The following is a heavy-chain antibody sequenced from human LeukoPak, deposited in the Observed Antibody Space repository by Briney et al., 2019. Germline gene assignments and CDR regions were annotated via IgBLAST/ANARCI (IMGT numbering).Heavy chain of an antibody. CDR3: ASGGDTDAFDI. CDR1: GFTFSSYA. CDR2: ISYDGSNK. D-gene: IGHD2-21*02. Sequence: RGSLRLSCAASGFTFSSYAMHWVRQAPGKGLEWVAVISYDGSNKYYADSVKGRFTISRDNSKNTLYLQMNSLRAEDTAVYYCASGGDTDAFDIWSQGTMVTVSS. J-gene: IGHJ3*02. V-gene: IGHV3-30-3*01.